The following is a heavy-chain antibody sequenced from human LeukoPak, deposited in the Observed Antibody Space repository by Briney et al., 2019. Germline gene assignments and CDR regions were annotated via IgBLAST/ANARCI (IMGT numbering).Heavy chain of an antibody. D-gene: IGHD1-26*01. Sequence: PSETLSLTCTVSGGSISSYYWSWIRQPPGKGLEWIGYIYYSGSTNYNPSLKSQVTISVDTSKNQFSLKLSSVTAADTAVYYCATLRSWSPDYFDHWGQGTLVTVSS. V-gene: IGHV4-59*08. CDR2: IYYSGST. CDR3: ATLRSWSPDYFDH. CDR1: GGSISSYY. J-gene: IGHJ4*02.